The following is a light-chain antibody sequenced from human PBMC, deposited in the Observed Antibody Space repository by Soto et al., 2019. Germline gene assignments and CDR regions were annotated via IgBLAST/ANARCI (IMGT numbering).Light chain of an antibody. V-gene: IGLV2-14*01. CDR3: SSYTTSSKYV. J-gene: IGLJ1*01. Sequence: QSVLTQPASVSGSPGQSITISCTGTSSDVGSYNFVSWYQHLPGKAPKLMIYEVSNRPSGVSDRFSGSKSGNTASLTISGLQAEDEAAYYCSSYTTSSKYVFGTGTKATVL. CDR1: SSDVGSYNF. CDR2: EVS.